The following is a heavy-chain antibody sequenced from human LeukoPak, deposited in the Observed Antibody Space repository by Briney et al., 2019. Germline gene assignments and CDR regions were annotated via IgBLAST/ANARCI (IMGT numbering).Heavy chain of an antibody. Sequence: ASVKVSCKASGYTFTNYYMHWVRQAPGQGLEWMGIINPSGGSTSYAQKFQGRVTMTRDTSTSTVYMELSSLRSEDTAVYYCARDRGIVGVLTGWFDPWGQGTLVTVSS. J-gene: IGHJ5*02. V-gene: IGHV1-46*01. D-gene: IGHD1-26*01. CDR3: ARDRGIVGVLTGWFDP. CDR1: GYTFTNYY. CDR2: INPSGGST.